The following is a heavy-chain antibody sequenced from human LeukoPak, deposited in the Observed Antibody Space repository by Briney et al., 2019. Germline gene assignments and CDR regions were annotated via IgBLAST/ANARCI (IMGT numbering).Heavy chain of an antibody. V-gene: IGHV5-10-1*01. D-gene: IGHD6-19*01. CDR3: ARQVPVAGTSSGWFDP. Sequence: GESLKISCKGSGYSFTSYWSRWVRQMPGKGLEWMGRIDPSDSYTNYSPSFQGHVTISADKSISTAYLQWSSLKASDTAMYYCARQVPVAGTSSGWFDPWGQGTLVTVSS. J-gene: IGHJ5*02. CDR2: IDPSDSYT. CDR1: GYSFTSYW.